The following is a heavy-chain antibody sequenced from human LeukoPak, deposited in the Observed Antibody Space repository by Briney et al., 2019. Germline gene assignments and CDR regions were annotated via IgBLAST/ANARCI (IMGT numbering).Heavy chain of an antibody. CDR1: GGSISTYY. CDR3: ARGGSGRGDNWFDP. Sequence: SETLSLTCTVSGGSISTYYWSWVRQPAGKGLEWIGRIYTSGSTNNPSLKSRVTMSVDTSKNQFSLKLSSVTAADTAVYYCARGGSGRGDNWFDPWGQGTLVTVSS. J-gene: IGHJ5*02. D-gene: IGHD6-19*01. V-gene: IGHV4-4*07. CDR2: IYTSGST.